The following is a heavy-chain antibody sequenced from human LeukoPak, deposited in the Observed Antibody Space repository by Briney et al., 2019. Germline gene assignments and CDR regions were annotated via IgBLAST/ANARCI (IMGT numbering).Heavy chain of an antibody. Sequence: PGGSLRLSCAASGFTFSSYAMSWVRQAPGKGLEWVSAISGSGGSTYYADSVKGRFTISRDNSKNTLYLQMNSLRAEDTAVYCCAKGGSGWYGYYGMDVWGQGTTVTVSS. CDR1: GFTFSSYA. CDR3: AKGGSGWYGYYGMDV. V-gene: IGHV3-23*01. CDR2: ISGSGGST. J-gene: IGHJ6*02. D-gene: IGHD6-19*01.